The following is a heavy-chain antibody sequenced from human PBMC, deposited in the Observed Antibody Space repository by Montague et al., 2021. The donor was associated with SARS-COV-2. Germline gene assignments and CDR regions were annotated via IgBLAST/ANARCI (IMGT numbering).Heavy chain of an antibody. CDR1: GRSISTDHY. Sequence: SETLSLTCTVSGRSISTDHYWGWIRQPPGKGLEWIGSIHHSGNTYYNPSLKSRLTISIDTSKNQFSLKLTSLTAADTAVYYCASQVAYLDYFDPWGQGTLSPSPQ. CDR2: IHHSGNT. V-gene: IGHV4-38-2*02. J-gene: IGHJ5*02. CDR3: ASQVAYLDYFDP. D-gene: IGHD4-11*01.